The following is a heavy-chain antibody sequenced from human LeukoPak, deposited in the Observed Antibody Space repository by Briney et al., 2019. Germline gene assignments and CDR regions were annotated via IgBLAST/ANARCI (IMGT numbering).Heavy chain of an antibody. Sequence: ASVKVSCKASGYTFTSYDINWVRQATGQGLEWMGWMNPNSGNTGYAQKFQGRVTITADKSTSTAYMELSSLRAEDTAVYYCAKMDTAMVSPLWYWGQGTLVTVSS. CDR3: AKMDTAMVSPLWY. D-gene: IGHD5-18*01. J-gene: IGHJ4*02. CDR1: GYTFTSYD. CDR2: MNPNSGNT. V-gene: IGHV1-8*01.